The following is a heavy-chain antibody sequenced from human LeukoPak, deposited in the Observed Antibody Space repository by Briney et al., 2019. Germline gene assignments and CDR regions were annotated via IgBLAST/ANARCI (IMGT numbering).Heavy chain of an antibody. Sequence: GASVKVSCKASGYTFTSYDVSWVRQASGQGLEWVGWMNPNSGNTGYAQNFQGRVTMTRDTSISTAYMELTSLRSEDTAIYYRAGGITADYWGQGILITVSS. J-gene: IGHJ4*02. CDR3: AGGITADY. CDR2: MNPNSGNT. V-gene: IGHV1-8*01. CDR1: GYTFTSYD.